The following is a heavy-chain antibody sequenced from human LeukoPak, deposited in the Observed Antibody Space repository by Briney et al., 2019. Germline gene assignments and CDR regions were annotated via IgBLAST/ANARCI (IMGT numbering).Heavy chain of an antibody. D-gene: IGHD1-26*01. Sequence: GGSLGLSCAASVLTFSNCVMHWVRQAPGKGRGGGAVIWSDVSNKYYADSLRGRFPISRDNSKHPLSLPMNSLRAEDTAVYYCARDRQYSGSKGGDYWGQGTLVTVSS. CDR1: VLTFSNCV. V-gene: IGHV3-33*01. CDR3: ARDRQYSGSKGGDY. J-gene: IGHJ4*02. CDR2: IWSDVSNK.